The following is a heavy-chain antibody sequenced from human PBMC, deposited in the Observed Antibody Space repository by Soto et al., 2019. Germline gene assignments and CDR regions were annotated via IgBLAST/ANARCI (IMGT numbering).Heavy chain of an antibody. Sequence: QVQLVESGGGVVQPGRSLRLSCAASGFTFSSYGMHWVRQAPGKGLEWVAVISYDGSNKYYADSVKGRLTISRDNSKNTLYLQMNSLRAEDTAVYYCAKERTTVTTAGPVYYFDYWGQGTLVTVSS. CDR3: AKERTTVTTAGPVYYFDY. CDR2: ISYDGSNK. V-gene: IGHV3-30*18. J-gene: IGHJ4*02. CDR1: GFTFSSYG. D-gene: IGHD4-17*01.